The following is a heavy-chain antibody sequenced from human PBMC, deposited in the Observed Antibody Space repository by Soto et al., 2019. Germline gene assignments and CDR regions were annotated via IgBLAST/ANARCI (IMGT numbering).Heavy chain of an antibody. J-gene: IGHJ3*02. CDR2: INHSGST. CDR3: ARGAKDYIWVSYRAYSPRYNAFYI. Sequence: SETLSLTCAVYGGSFSGYYWSWIRQPPGKGLEWIGEINHSGSTNYNPSLKSRVTISVDTSKNQFSLKLSSVTAADTAVYYCARGAKDYIWVSYRAYSPRYNAFYIWAQGTIVTVSS. V-gene: IGHV4-34*01. CDR1: GGSFSGYY. D-gene: IGHD3-16*02.